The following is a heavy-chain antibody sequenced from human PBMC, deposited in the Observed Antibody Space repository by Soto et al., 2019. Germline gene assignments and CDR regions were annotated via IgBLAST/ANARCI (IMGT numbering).Heavy chain of an antibody. Sequence: QVQLVQSGAEVKKPGSSVKVSCKASGGTFSSYAISWVRQAPGQGLEWMGGIIPIFGTANYAQKFQGRVTITADESTSTAYMELSSMRSEEAAVYYCARGSRGVIIGVDYYYGMDVWGQGTTVTVSS. J-gene: IGHJ6*02. CDR2: IIPIFGTA. CDR1: GGTFSSYA. CDR3: ARGSRGVIIGVDYYYGMDV. D-gene: IGHD3-3*01. V-gene: IGHV1-69*01.